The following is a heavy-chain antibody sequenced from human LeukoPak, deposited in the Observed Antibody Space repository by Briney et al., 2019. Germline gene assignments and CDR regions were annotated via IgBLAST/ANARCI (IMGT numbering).Heavy chain of an antibody. V-gene: IGHV4-34*01. D-gene: IGHD2-2*01. Sequence: SETLSLTCAVYGGSFSGYYWSWIRQPPGKGLEWIGEINHSGSTNYNPSLKSRVTISVDTSKNQFSLKLNSVTAADTAVYYCARGVCSIPFDYWGQGTLVTVSS. J-gene: IGHJ4*02. CDR3: ARGVCSIPFDY. CDR2: INHSGST. CDR1: GGSFSGYY.